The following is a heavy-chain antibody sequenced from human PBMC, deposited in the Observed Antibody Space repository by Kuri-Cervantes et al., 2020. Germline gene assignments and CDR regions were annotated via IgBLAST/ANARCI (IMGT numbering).Heavy chain of an antibody. CDR1: GYSINSGYY. D-gene: IGHD4-17*01. V-gene: IGHV4-38-2*01. J-gene: IGHJ4*02. CDR3: IHGDGRYFDY. CDR2: IYHSGTT. Sequence: SETLSLTCAVSGYSINSGYYWGWIRQPPGKGLEWIGSIYHSGTTYFHPSLKSRVTISVDTSKNQFSLRLSSVTAADTAVYFCIHGDGRYFDYWGQGTLVTSPQ.